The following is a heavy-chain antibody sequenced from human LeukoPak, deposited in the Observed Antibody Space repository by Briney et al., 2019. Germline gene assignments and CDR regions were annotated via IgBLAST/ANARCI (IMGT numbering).Heavy chain of an antibody. V-gene: IGHV4-34*01. Sequence: SETLSLTCTVSGGSISSYYWNWIRQPPGKGLEWIGEINHSGSTNYNPSLKSRVTISVDTSKNQFSLKLSSVTAADTAVYYCARGKLNWVRGVIITWFDPWGQGTLVTVSS. CDR2: INHSGST. D-gene: IGHD3-10*01. CDR3: ARGKLNWVRGVIITWFDP. CDR1: GGSISSYY. J-gene: IGHJ5*02.